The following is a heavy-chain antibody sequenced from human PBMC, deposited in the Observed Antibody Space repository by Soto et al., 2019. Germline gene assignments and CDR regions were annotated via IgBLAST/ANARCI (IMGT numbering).Heavy chain of an antibody. CDR1: GFTFSSYA. J-gene: IGHJ4*02. CDR2: ISGSGGST. CDR3: AKEYSRNYDFRSGYNPDY. D-gene: IGHD3-3*01. V-gene: IGHV3-23*01. Sequence: GGSLRLSCAASGFTFSSYAMSWVRQAPGKGLEWVSAISGSGGSTYYADSVKGRFTISRDNSKNTLYLQMNSLRAEDTAVYYCAKEYSRNYDFRSGYNPDYWGQGAMVTVSS.